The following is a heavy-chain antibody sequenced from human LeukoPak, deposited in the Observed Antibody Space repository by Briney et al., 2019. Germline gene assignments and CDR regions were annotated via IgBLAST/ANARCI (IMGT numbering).Heavy chain of an antibody. J-gene: IGHJ4*02. Sequence: GGSLRLSCAASGFTFSSYSMNWVRQAPGKGLEWVSSISSSSSYIYYADSVKGRFTVSRDNAKNSLYLQMNSLRAEDTAVYYCATDIVVVVAARATYDYWGQGTLVTVSS. D-gene: IGHD2-15*01. CDR2: ISSSSSYI. CDR1: GFTFSSYS. V-gene: IGHV3-21*01. CDR3: ATDIVVVVAARATYDY.